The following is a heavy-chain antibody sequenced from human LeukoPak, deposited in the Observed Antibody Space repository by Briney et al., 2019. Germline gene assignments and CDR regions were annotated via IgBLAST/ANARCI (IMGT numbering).Heavy chain of an antibody. CDR3: ANYYGGNPDDAFDI. D-gene: IGHD4-23*01. CDR2: ISSSSSTI. V-gene: IGHV3-48*01. J-gene: IGHJ3*02. Sequence: GGSLRLSCAASGFTFSSYSMNWVRQAPGKGLEWVSYISSSSSTIYYADSVKGRFTISRDNAKNSLYLQMNSLRAEDTAVYYCANYYGGNPDDAFDIWGQGTMVTVSS. CDR1: GFTFSSYS.